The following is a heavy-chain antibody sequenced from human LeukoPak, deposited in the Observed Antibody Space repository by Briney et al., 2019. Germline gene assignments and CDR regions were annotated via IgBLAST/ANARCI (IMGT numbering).Heavy chain of an antibody. V-gene: IGHV3-30-3*01. CDR1: GFTFSSYA. D-gene: IGHD1-7*01. J-gene: IGHJ4*02. Sequence: GRSLRLSCAASGFTFSSYAMHWVRQAPGKGLEWVAVISYDGSNKYYADSVKGRFTISRDNSKNTLYLQMNSLRAEDTAVYYCARGDWNYDYWGQGTLVTVSS. CDR2: ISYDGSNK. CDR3: ARGDWNYDY.